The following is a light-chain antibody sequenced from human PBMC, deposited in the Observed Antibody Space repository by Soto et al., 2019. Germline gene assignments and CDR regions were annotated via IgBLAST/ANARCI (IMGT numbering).Light chain of an antibody. J-gene: IGLJ3*02. CDR3: VLYMGSGIWV. V-gene: IGLV8-61*01. Sequence: QAVATQEPSFSVSPGRTVTLTCGLSSGSVSTRYFPSWYQQTPGQAPRTLIYSTNTRSSGVPDRFSGSILGNKAALTITGAQADDESEYYCVLYMGSGIWVFGGGTKLTVL. CDR1: SGSVSTRYF. CDR2: STN.